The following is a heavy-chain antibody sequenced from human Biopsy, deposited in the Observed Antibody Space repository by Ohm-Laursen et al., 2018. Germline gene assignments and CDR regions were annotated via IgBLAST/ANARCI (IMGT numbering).Heavy chain of an antibody. J-gene: IGHJ4*02. CDR1: GFTVSTTY. CDR3: VRGRAY. CDR2: IYLDGNT. V-gene: IGHV3-53*01. Sequence: SLRLSCSASGFTVSTTYMSWVRQAPGKGLEWVSIIYLDGNTYYTDSVKGRFTISRDNSKNALYLQMNSLRPADTAKYYCVRGRAYWGQGTWSPSPQ.